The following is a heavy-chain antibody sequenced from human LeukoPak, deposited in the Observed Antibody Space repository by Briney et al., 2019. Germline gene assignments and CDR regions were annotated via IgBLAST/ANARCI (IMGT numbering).Heavy chain of an antibody. CDR2: IYYSGGT. J-gene: IGHJ4*02. CDR1: GGSISSSSYY. V-gene: IGHV4-39*01. CDR3: ARHDVAVAAPWDY. Sequence: PSETLSLTCIVSGGSISSSSYYWGWIRQPPGKGLEWIGSIYYSGGTYYNPSLKSRVTISVDTSKNQFSLKLSSVTAADTAVYYCARHDVAVAAPWDYWGQGTLVTVSS. D-gene: IGHD6-19*01.